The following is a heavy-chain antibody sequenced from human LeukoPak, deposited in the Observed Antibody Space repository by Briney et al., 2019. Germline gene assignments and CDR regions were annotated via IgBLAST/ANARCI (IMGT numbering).Heavy chain of an antibody. CDR1: GFTFSSYS. V-gene: IGHV3-48*04. D-gene: IGHD5-18*01. J-gene: IGHJ4*02. CDR3: VPSLDTEDIDY. Sequence: PGGSLRLSCAASGFTFSSYSMNWVRQAPGKGLEWVSYISSSSSTIYYADSVKGRFTISRDNAKNSLYLQMNSLRAEDTAVYYCVPSLDTEDIDYWGQGTLVAVSS. CDR2: ISSSSSTI.